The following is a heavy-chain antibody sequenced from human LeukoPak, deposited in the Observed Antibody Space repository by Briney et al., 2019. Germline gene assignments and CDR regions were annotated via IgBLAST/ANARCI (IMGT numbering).Heavy chain of an antibody. CDR3: ARVPKWELLDAFDI. CDR2: INSDGSST. V-gene: IGHV3-74*01. CDR1: GFTFSRYW. J-gene: IGHJ3*02. Sequence: GGSLRLSCAASGFTFSRYWMHWVRQAPGKGLVWVSRINSDGSSTSYADSVKGRFTVSRDNAKNTLYLQMNSLRAEDTAVYYCARVPKWELLDAFDIWGQGTMVTVSS. D-gene: IGHD1-26*01.